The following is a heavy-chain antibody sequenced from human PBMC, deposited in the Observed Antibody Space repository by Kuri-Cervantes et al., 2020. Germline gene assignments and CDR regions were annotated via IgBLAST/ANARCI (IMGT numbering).Heavy chain of an antibody. Sequence: GGSLRLSCAASGFTFSDYYMSWIHQAPGKELEWVSEINNSGSIIYYTDSVKGRFTISRDNAKNSLYLQMNSLRAEDTAVYYCARGRRIAAAGTRYYGMDVWGQGTTVTVSS. CDR1: GFTFSDYY. CDR3: ARGRRIAAAGTRYYGMDV. CDR2: INNSGSII. J-gene: IGHJ6*02. V-gene: IGHV3-11*01. D-gene: IGHD6-13*01.